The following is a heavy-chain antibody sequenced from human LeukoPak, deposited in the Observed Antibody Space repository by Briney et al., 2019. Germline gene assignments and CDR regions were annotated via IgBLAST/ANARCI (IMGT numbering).Heavy chain of an antibody. V-gene: IGHV3-30*03. J-gene: IGHJ6*02. CDR1: GLDFRTYG. CDR2: ISYDGSSK. Sequence: PGRSLRLSCAASGLDFRTYGMHWVRQAPGKGLEWVAVISYDGSSKYYADSVKGRFTISRDSPENTLCLQMNSLRAEDTAVYHCATEEYYYGMAVRGQGTTVTVSS. CDR3: ATEEYYYGMAV.